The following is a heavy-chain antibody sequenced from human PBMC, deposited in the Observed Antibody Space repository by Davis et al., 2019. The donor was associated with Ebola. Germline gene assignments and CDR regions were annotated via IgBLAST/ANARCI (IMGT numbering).Heavy chain of an antibody. D-gene: IGHD6-19*01. J-gene: IGHJ4*02. CDR2: ISSSSSYI. CDR1: GFTFSSYS. Sequence: PGGSLRLSCAASGFTFSSYSMNWVRQAPGKGLEWVSSISSSSSYIYYADSVKGRFTISRDNAKNSLYLQMNSLRAEDTAVYYCARVDSSGWYWGGWGQGTLVTVSS. CDR3: ARVDSSGWYWGG. V-gene: IGHV3-21*01.